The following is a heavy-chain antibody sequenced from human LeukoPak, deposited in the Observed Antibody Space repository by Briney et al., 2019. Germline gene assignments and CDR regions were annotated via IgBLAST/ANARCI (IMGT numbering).Heavy chain of an antibody. V-gene: IGHV1-18*01. J-gene: IGHJ4*02. D-gene: IGHD3-9*01. CDR1: GYTFTSYG. CDR2: ISAYNGNT. Sequence: GASVKVSCKASGYTFTSYGISWVRQAPGQGLEWMGWISAYNGNTNYAQKLQGRVTMTTDTSTSTAYMELRSLRSDDTAVYYCARVSGEDGYDILTGYYFDYWGQGTLVTVPS. CDR3: ARVSGEDGYDILTGYYFDY.